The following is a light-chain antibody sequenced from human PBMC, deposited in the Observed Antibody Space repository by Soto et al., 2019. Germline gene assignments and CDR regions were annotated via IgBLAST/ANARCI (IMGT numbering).Light chain of an antibody. CDR1: SSDVGGHNY. Sequence: QSALTQPASVSGSPGQSITISCTGTSSDVGGHNYVSWYQHHPGKAPKLMIYEVSNRPSGVSNRFSGSKSGNTASLTISGLQAEDEADYYCSSYTSSSSLVYVFGTGTKVTVL. CDR3: SSYTSSSSLVYV. V-gene: IGLV2-14*01. CDR2: EVS. J-gene: IGLJ1*01.